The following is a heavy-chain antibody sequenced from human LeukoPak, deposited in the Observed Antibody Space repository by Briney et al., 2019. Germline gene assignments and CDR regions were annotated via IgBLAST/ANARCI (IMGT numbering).Heavy chain of an antibody. V-gene: IGHV4-4*02. J-gene: IGHJ4*02. CDR3: ASGGLVSRYLDH. D-gene: IGHD3-9*01. CDR1: GSSISSSTW. Sequence: PSETLSLTCAVSGSSISSSTWWTWVRQPPGKGLEWIGEVFYSGSTNSNPSLKSRLTMSVDESKHEFSLKLTSVTAAGTAVYYCASGGLVSRYLDHWGQGTLVTVSS. CDR2: VFYSGST.